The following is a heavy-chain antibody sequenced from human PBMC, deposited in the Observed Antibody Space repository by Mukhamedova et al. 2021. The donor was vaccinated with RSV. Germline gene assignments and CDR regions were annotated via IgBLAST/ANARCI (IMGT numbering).Heavy chain of an antibody. D-gene: IGHD4-17*01. V-gene: IGHV3-21*01. J-gene: IGHJ3*02. Sequence: SDYNMNWVRQAPGKGLEWVSSISTTSSYINYADSLNGRFTISRDNAKNSLFLQMNSLRAEDTAVYYCARDTVTQGSDTFDIWVQ. CDR2: ISTTSSYI. CDR3: ARDTVTQGSDTFDI. CDR1: SDYN.